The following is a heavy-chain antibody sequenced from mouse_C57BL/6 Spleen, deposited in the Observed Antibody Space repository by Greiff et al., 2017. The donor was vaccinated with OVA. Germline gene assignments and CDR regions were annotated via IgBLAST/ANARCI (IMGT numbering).Heavy chain of an antibody. D-gene: IGHD2-3*01. Sequence: EVQLQQSGPELVKPGASVKISCKASGYTFTDYYMNWVKQSHGKSLEWIGDINPNNGGTSYNQKFKGKATLTVDKSSSTAYMELRSLTSEDSAVYYCARWGDGFDYWGQGTTLTVSS. CDR2: INPNNGGT. CDR3: ARWGDGFDY. J-gene: IGHJ2*01. V-gene: IGHV1-26*01. CDR1: GYTFTDYY.